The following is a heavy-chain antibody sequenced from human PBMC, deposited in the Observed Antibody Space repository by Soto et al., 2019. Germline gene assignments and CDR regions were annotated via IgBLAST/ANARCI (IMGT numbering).Heavy chain of an antibody. CDR3: ARTYYYDSSGYQRSYYFDY. V-gene: IGHV1-69*02. CDR2: IIPILGIA. CDR1: GGTFSSYT. Sequence: SVKVSCKASGGTFSSYTISWVRQAPGQGLEWMEKIIPILGIANYAQKFQGRVTITADKSTSTAYMELSSLRFEDTAVYYCARTYYYDSSGYQRSYYFDYWGQGTLVTVSS. J-gene: IGHJ4*02. D-gene: IGHD3-22*01.